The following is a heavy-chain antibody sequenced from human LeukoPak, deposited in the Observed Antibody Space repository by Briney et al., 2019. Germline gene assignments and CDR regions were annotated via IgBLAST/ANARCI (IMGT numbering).Heavy chain of an antibody. CDR1: GFTFSSYA. Sequence: GGSLRLSCAASGFTFSSYAMSWVRQAPGKGLEWVSAISGSGGSTCYADSVKGRFTISRDNSKNTLYLQMNSLRAEDTAVYYCAKDHEYYDILTGYYQNNWFDPWGQGTLVTVST. D-gene: IGHD3-9*01. J-gene: IGHJ5*02. CDR3: AKDHEYYDILTGYYQNNWFDP. V-gene: IGHV3-23*01. CDR2: ISGSGGST.